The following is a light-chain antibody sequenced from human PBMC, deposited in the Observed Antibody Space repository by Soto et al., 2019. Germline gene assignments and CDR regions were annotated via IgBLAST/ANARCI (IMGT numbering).Light chain of an antibody. CDR1: SSDVGGYNY. J-gene: IGLJ2*01. CDR3: SSYAGSNNPVV. CDR2: EVS. V-gene: IGLV2-8*01. Sequence: QSALTQPPSASRSPGQSVTISCTGTSSDVGGYNYVSWYQQHPGKAPKLMIYEVSKRPSGVPDRFSGSKSGNTASLTVSGLQGEDEADYYCSSYAGSNNPVVFGGGTKLTVL.